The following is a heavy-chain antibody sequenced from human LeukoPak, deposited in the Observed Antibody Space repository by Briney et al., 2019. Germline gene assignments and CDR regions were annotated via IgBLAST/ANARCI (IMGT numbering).Heavy chain of an antibody. V-gene: IGHV3-11*01. CDR1: GFTFSDYY. CDR2: VSSSGSTI. J-gene: IGHJ4*02. CDR3: ARPAPGGYSPTFY. Sequence: GGSLRLSCAASGFTFSDYYMSWIRQAPGKGLEWVSYVSSSGSTIYYADSVKGRFTISRDNAKNSLYLQMNSLRAEDTAVYYCARPAPGGYSPTFYWGQGTLVTVSS. D-gene: IGHD3-10*01.